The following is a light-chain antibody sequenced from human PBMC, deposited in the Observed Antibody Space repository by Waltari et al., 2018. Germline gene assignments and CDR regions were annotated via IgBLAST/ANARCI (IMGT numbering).Light chain of an antibody. CDR1: QNISPW. Sequence: IQMTQSPSTLSAYVGDRVTITFRAIQNISPWLAWHQQKPGKAPRLLIYKTSTLESGVPSRFSGSGSGTEFTLTISSLQPEDFATYYCQRYKTSFRTFGQGTRVEIK. J-gene: IGKJ1*01. CDR2: KTS. CDR3: QRYKTSFRT. V-gene: IGKV1-5*03.